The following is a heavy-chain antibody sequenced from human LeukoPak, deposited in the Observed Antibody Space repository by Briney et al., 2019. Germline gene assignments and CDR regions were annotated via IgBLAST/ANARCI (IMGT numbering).Heavy chain of an antibody. CDR1: GLTFGNAW. D-gene: IGHD4-23*01. CDR2: IKSKNVGETT. V-gene: IGHV3-15*01. J-gene: IGHJ4*02. Sequence: PAGSLRLSCVVSGLTFGNAWTSWVRQAPGKGLEWVGRIKSKNVGETTEYASPVQGRFTISRDDSKNTVYLQMSGLKTEDTAVYYCTTGPGNSGYWGQGTLVTVSS. CDR3: TTGPGNSGY.